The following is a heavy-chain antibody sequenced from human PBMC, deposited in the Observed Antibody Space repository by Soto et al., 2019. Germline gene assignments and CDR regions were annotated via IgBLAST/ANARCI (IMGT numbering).Heavy chain of an antibody. CDR3: AKGYQLLVAYHWFDP. Sequence: QVQLVQSGAEVRKPGASVKVSCKASGYPFTGSYMHWVRQAPGQGLEWMGWINPNSGVTNYAQKFQDRVTMTRDTSISTAYMELSSLRSVDTAVYYCAKGYQLLVAYHWFDPWGQGTLVTVSS. CDR2: INPNSGVT. D-gene: IGHD2-2*01. J-gene: IGHJ5*02. CDR1: GYPFTGSY. V-gene: IGHV1-2*02.